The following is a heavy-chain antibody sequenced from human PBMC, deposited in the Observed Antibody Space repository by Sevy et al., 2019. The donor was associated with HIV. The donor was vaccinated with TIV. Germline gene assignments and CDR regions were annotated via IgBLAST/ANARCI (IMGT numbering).Heavy chain of an antibody. CDR2: IWFDGSNT. CDR1: GFTFSTYG. J-gene: IGHJ4*02. V-gene: IGHV3-33*01. Sequence: GGSLRLSCAASGFTFSTYGMHWVRQAPGKGLEWVAVIWFDGSNTYYADSVKGRFTISRDIAKNTLHLQMNSLRLEDTAVYYCARDLEFYDYGDYGPAFMPDYWGQGTLVTVSS. D-gene: IGHD4-17*01. CDR3: ARDLEFYDYGDYGPAFMPDY.